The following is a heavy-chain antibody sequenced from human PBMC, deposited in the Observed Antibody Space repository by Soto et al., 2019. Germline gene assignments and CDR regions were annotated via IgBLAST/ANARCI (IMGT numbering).Heavy chain of an antibody. CDR1: GFTFRSYA. V-gene: IGHV3-30*04. J-gene: IGHJ4*02. CDR2: ITHDGSQK. CDR3: ARYPFDYASAIVPPPSRGFDY. D-gene: IGHD2-21*01. Sequence: QVQLVESGGGVVQPGRSLRLSCGVSGFTFRSYAMYWVRQAPGKGLEWVAVITHDGSQKYYADYVKGRFTISRDNSKNTLYLQMNSLREDDTAVYYCARYPFDYASAIVPPPSRGFDYWGQGTLVTVSS.